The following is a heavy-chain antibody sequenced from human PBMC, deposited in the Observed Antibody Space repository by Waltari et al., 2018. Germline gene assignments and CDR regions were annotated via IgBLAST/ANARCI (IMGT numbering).Heavy chain of an antibody. CDR2: INSDGSST. V-gene: IGHV3-74*01. CDR1: GFFFSTYW. D-gene: IGHD6-13*01. J-gene: IGHJ4*02. CDR3: VRENIAAAGLES. Sequence: EVQLVESGGGLVQPGGSLRLSCVASGFFFSTYWMDWVRQAPGKGLVWVSRINSDGSSTTYADSVKGQFTISRDNAKNTLYLHMSSLRAVDTAVYYFVRENIAAAGLESWGQGTLVTVSS.